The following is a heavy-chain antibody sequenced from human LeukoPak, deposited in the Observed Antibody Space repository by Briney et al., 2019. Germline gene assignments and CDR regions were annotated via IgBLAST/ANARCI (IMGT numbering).Heavy chain of an antibody. Sequence: ASVKVSCKASGYTFTGYCMHWVRQAPGQGLEWMGWINPNSGGTNYAQKFQGRVTMTRDTSISTAYMELSRLRSDDTAVYYCARGSGYDYDWFDPWGQGTLVTVSS. CDR1: GYTFTGYC. CDR2: INPNSGGT. D-gene: IGHD5-12*01. J-gene: IGHJ5*02. CDR3: ARGSGYDYDWFDP. V-gene: IGHV1-2*02.